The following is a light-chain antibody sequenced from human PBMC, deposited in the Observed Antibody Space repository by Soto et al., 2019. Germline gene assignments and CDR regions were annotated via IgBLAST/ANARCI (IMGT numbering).Light chain of an antibody. CDR3: MQALQSLT. V-gene: IGKV2-28*01. CDR2: FGY. CDR1: QSLLYNNTYNY. J-gene: IGKJ5*01. Sequence: EIVMTQSPLTLPVTPGEPASISCRSSQSLLYNNTYNYLDWYVQKPGQSPQLLIYFGYNRAPGVPDRFSGSGSGTDFTLKINRVEAEDVGTYYCMQALQSLTFGQGTRLEIK.